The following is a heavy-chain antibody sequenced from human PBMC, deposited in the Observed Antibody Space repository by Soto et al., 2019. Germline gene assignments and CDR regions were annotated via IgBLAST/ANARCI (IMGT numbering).Heavy chain of an antibody. D-gene: IGHD3-3*01. J-gene: IGHJ6*02. CDR3: AKQTYYDFWSGYGMDV. V-gene: IGHV3-30-3*02. CDR2: ISYDGSNK. CDR1: GFTFSSYA. Sequence: QVQLVESGGGVVQPGRSLRLSCAASGFTFSSYAMHWVRQAPGKGLEWVAVISYDGSNKYYADSVKVRFTISRDNSKNTVYLQMNSLRAEDTAVYYCAKQTYYDFWSGYGMDVWGQGTTVTVSS.